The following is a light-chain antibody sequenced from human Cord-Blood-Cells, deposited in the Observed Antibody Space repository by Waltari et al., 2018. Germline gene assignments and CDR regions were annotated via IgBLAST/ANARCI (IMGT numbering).Light chain of an antibody. CDR2: EVS. J-gene: IGLJ1*01. Sequence: QSALTQPASVSGSPGQSITISCTGTSSDVGGYNYVSWYQQHPGKAPKLMIYEVSNRPSGVSNRFAGSKSGNTASLTISGLQAEDEADYYCSSYTSSSTLWVFGTRTKVTVL. CDR3: SSYTSSSTLWV. V-gene: IGLV2-14*01. CDR1: SSDVGGYNY.